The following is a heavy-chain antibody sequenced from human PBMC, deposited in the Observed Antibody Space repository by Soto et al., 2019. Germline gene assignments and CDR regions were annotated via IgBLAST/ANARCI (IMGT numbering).Heavy chain of an antibody. D-gene: IGHD6-6*01. CDR3: AKDQRSSSSPLDY. CDR1: GFTFSSYA. J-gene: IGHJ4*02. V-gene: IGHV3-23*01. CDR2: ISGSGGST. Sequence: GGSLRLSCAASGFTFSSYAMSWVRQAPGKGLEWVSAISGSGGSTYYADSVKGRFTISRDNSKNTLYLQMNSLRAEGTAVYYCAKDQRSSSSPLDYWGQGTLVTVSS.